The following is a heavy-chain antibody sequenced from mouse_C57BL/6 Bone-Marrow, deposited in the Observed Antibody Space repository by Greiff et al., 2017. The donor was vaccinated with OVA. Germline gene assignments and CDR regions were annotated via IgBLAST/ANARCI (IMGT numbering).Heavy chain of an antibody. CDR1: GFTFSDYG. CDR2: ISSGSSTI. Sequence: EVQLVESGGGLVKPGGSLKLSCAASGFTFSDYGMHWVRQAPEKGLEWVAYISSGSSTIYYAETVKGRFTISRDNAKNTLFLQMTSLMSEDTAMYYCARINYWYFDVWGTGTTVTVSS. CDR3: ARINYWYFDV. J-gene: IGHJ1*03. V-gene: IGHV5-17*01.